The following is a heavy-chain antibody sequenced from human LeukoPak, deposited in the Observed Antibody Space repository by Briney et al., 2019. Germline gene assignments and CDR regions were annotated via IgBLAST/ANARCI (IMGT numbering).Heavy chain of an antibody. J-gene: IGHJ4*02. V-gene: IGHV3-23*01. CDR1: GFTFSSYA. D-gene: IGHD3-10*01. CDR3: AKDLGGSGSYYDYYLDY. CDR2: ISGSGGST. Sequence: GGSLRLSCAASGFTFSSYAMSWVRQAPGKGLGWVSAISGSGGSTYYADSVKGRFTISRDNSKNTLYLQMNSLRAEDTAVYYCAKDLGGSGSYYDYYLDYWGQGTPVTVSS.